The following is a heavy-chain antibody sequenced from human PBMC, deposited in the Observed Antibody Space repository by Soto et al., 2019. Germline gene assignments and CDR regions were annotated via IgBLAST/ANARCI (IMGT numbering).Heavy chain of an antibody. CDR2: FDPEDGET. D-gene: IGHD6-13*01. Sequence: ASVKVSCKVSGYTLTELSMHWVRQAPGKGLEWMGGFDPEDGETIYAQKFQGRVTITADKSTSTAYMELSSLRSEDTAVYYCEVAAAGTTLDYWGQGTLVTVSS. V-gene: IGHV1-24*01. J-gene: IGHJ4*02. CDR1: GYTLTELS. CDR3: EVAAAGTTLDY.